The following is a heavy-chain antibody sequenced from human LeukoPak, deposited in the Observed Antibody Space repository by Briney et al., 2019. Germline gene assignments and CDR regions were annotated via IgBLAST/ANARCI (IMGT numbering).Heavy chain of an antibody. CDR1: GFTFSSYA. CDR3: GKSVGYSSGSFDY. J-gene: IGHJ4*02. Sequence: GALRLSCAASGFTFSSYAMSWVRQAPGKGLEWVSAISGSGGSTYYADSVKGRFTISRDNSKNTLYLQMNSLRAEDTAVFYCGKSVGYSSGSFDYWGQGTLVTVSS. CDR2: ISGSGGST. D-gene: IGHD6-19*01. V-gene: IGHV3-23*01.